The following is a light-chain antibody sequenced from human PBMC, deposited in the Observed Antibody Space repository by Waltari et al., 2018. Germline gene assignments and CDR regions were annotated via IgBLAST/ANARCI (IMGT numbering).Light chain of an antibody. J-gene: IGKJ1*01. CDR1: QTLFYSSNNKNY. Sequence: DIVMTQSPDSLAVSLGERATINCKSSQTLFYSSNNKNYLAWYQLKPGQPPKLLIFWACTRESGVPDRFSGSGSATDFTLTIDTLQAEDVAVYYCQQYYTTPTFGQGTKVEIK. V-gene: IGKV4-1*01. CDR2: WAC. CDR3: QQYYTTPT.